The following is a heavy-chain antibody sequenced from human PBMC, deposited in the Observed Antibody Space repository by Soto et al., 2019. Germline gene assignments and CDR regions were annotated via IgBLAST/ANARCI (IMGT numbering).Heavy chain of an antibody. V-gene: IGHV3-74*01. J-gene: IGHJ4*02. CDR2: IDTSGSST. D-gene: IGHD6-13*01. CDR3: AKDSWYFDL. CDR1: GFIFTNFR. Sequence: GGSLRLSCEASGFIFTNFRMHRVRQVPGKGLVWVSRIDTSGSSTSYADSVKGRFTISRDNAKNTVSLQMNSLRAEDTGVYYCAKDSWYFDLWSQG.